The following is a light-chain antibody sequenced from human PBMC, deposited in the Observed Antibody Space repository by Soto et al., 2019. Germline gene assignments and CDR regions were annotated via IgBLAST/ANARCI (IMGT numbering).Light chain of an antibody. CDR2: LNSAGSH. CDR1: SGHSSYA. V-gene: IGLV4-69*02. J-gene: IGLJ2*01. Sequence: QSVLTQSHSASASLGASVKLTCTLSSGHSSYAIAWHQQQPEKGPRYLMKLNSAGSHSKGDGIPDRFSGSSSGAERYLTIASLQSEDEADYYCQTWGTGVVFGGGTKLTVL. CDR3: QTWGTGVV.